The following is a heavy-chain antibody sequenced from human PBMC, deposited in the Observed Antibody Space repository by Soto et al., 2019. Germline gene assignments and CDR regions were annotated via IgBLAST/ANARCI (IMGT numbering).Heavy chain of an antibody. CDR1: GGSVNTGDNY. Sequence: HVQLHQSGPRLVKPSQTLSLEGRVIGGSVNTGDNYWRWVRPAPGRGLEWIGYIYHTGNTFYNPASANRVTMSVDASKTQFSLTLTYVTAADTAVYFCAREPLDGMDVWGQETKDTVSS. CDR3: AREPLDGMDV. J-gene: IGHJ6*02. V-gene: IGHV4-30-4*01. CDR2: IYHTGNT.